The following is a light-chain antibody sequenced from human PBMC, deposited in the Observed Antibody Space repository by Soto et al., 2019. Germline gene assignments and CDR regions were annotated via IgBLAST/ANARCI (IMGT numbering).Light chain of an antibody. J-gene: IGLJ1*01. Sequence: QSALTQPASLSGSPGQSITISCTGTSSDIGAYDYVSWHQQHPGKAPKLIMFDVSIRSSGISSRFSGSKSGNTASLTISGLQPEDEADYYCCSYTTKYTLVFGSGTKLTVL. CDR3: CSYTTKYTLV. CDR1: SSDIGAYDY. CDR2: DVS. V-gene: IGLV2-14*03.